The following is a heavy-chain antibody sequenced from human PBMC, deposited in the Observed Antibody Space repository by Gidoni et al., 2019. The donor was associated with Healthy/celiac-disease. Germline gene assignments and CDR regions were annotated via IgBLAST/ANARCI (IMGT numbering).Heavy chain of an antibody. CDR1: GFPFSIYG. D-gene: IGHD3-22*01. CDR2: IWYDGSNK. Sequence: QVQLVESGGGVVQPGRSLRLSCAASGFPFSIYGMHWVRQAPGKGLEWVAVIWYDGSNKYYADSVKGRFTISRDNSKNTLYLQMNSLRAEDTAVYYCASLLIYYDSSDDAFDIWGQGTMVTVSS. J-gene: IGHJ3*02. CDR3: ASLLIYYDSSDDAFDI. V-gene: IGHV3-33*01.